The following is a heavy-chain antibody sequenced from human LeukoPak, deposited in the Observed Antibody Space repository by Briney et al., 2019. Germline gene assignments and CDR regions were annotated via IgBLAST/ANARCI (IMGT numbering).Heavy chain of an antibody. V-gene: IGHV3-30-3*01. J-gene: IGHJ4*02. CDR2: ISYDGSNK. D-gene: IGHD2-15*01. Sequence: PGGSLRLSCAASGFTFSSYAMHWVRQAPGKRLEWVAVISYDGSNKYYADSVKGRFTISRDNSKNTLYLQMNSLRAEDTAVYYCARDPCSGGSCYRNFDYWGQGTLVTVSS. CDR3: ARDPCSGGSCYRNFDY. CDR1: GFTFSSYA.